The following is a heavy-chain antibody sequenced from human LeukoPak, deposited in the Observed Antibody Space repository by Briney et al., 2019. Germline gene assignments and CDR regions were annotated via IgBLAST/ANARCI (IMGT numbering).Heavy chain of an antibody. CDR3: ARGSSGIPPGYMDV. D-gene: IGHD3-22*01. Sequence: ASVKVSCKASGYTFTSYGISWVRQAPGQGLEWMGWISAYNGNTNYAQKLQGRVTMTRDTSTSTVYMELSSLRSEDTAVYYCARGSSGIPPGYMDVWGKGTTVTVSS. V-gene: IGHV1-18*01. CDR1: GYTFTSYG. J-gene: IGHJ6*03. CDR2: ISAYNGNT.